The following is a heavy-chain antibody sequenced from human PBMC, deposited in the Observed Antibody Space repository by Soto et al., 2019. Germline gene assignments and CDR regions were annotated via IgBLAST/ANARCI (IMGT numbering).Heavy chain of an antibody. CDR2: IYYSGST. V-gene: IGHV4-31*03. D-gene: IGHD5-12*01. Sequence: QVQLQESGPGLVKPSQTLSLTCTVSGGSISSGGYYWSWIRQHPGKGLEWIGYIYYSGSTYYNPSLKSRITISVDTSKNQFSLKLSSVTAADTAVYYCAREEGGGYDHRWFDPWGQGTLVTVSS. CDR3: AREEGGGYDHRWFDP. J-gene: IGHJ5*02. CDR1: GGSISSGGYY.